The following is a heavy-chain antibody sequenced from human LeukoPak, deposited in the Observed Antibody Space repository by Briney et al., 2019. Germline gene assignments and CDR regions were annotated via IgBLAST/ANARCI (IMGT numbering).Heavy chain of an antibody. J-gene: IGHJ4*02. V-gene: IGHV4-30-4*07. CDR3: ARGDILTGYYITFDY. CDR1: GGSISSGGYS. Sequence: PSETLSLTCAVSGGSISSGGYSWSWIRQPPGKGLEWIGYIYYSGSTYYNPSLKSRVTISVDTSKNQFSLKLSSVTAADTAVYYCARGDILTGYYITFDYWGQGTLVTVSS. CDR2: IYYSGST. D-gene: IGHD3-9*01.